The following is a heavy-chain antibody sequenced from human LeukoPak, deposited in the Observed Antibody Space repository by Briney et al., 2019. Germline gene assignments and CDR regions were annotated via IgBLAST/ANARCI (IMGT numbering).Heavy chain of an antibody. Sequence: ASVKVSCKVSGYSLTELSMHWVRQAPGKGLEWMGGFDPEQGRTIYAQKFQDRVTLTEDTSRDTVYMDLTSLTYEDTAVYYCATEGRGANYWYFDLWGRRTLVTGSS. CDR2: FDPEQGRT. V-gene: IGHV1-24*01. CDR3: ATEGRGANYWYFDL. D-gene: IGHD3-10*01. CDR1: GYSLTELS. J-gene: IGHJ2*01.